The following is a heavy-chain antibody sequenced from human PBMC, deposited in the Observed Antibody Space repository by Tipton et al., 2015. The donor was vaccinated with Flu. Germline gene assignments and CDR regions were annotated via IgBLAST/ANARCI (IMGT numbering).Heavy chain of an antibody. V-gene: IGHV4-59*01. J-gene: IGHJ4*02. Sequence: TLSLTCTVSGGSIRRYVWTWIRQSPGKGLEWLGYIYGTGGTNYNPSLQGRVSMSVDTSKNQLSLRVSSVTAADTAMYYCARDMGRGYGEWDSWGQGTLVTVSS. D-gene: IGHD3-10*01. CDR3: ARDMGRGYGEWDS. CDR2: IYGTGGT. CDR1: GGSIRRYV.